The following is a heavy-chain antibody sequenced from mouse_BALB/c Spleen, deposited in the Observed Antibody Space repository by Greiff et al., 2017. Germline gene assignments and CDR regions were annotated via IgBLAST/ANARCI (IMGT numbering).Heavy chain of an antibody. Sequence: VQLQQSGAELVKPGASVKLSCKASGYTFTSYYMYWVKQRPGQGLEWIGEINPSNGGTNFNEKFKSKATLTVDKSSSTAYMQLSSLTSEDSAVYYCTRKPLLGVRGWYFDVWGAGSTVTVSS. CDR1: GYTFTSYY. J-gene: IGHJ1*01. CDR2: INPSNGGT. CDR3: TRKPLLGVRGWYFDV. V-gene: IGHV1S81*02. D-gene: IGHD2-10*01.